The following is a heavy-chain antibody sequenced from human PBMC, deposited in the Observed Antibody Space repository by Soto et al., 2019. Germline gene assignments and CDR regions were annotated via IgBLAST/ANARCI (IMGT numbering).Heavy chain of an antibody. D-gene: IGHD3-22*01. CDR3: ARAPRYDYDSNGYYPYCFDY. J-gene: IGHJ4*02. Sequence: ASVKVSCKASGGTFSNYAISWVRQAPGQGLEWMGGIIPFFGTPNYAQKFQGRVTITADESTSTAYMELSSLRSEDTAVYYCARAPRYDYDSNGYYPYCFDYWGLGTLVTVSS. CDR2: IIPFFGTP. V-gene: IGHV1-69*13. CDR1: GGTFSNYA.